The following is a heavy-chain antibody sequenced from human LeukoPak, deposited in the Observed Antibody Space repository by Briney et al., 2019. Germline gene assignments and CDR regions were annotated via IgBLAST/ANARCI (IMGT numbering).Heavy chain of an antibody. V-gene: IGHV3-30-3*01. J-gene: IGHJ3*02. CDR3: ARSNYDSDAFDI. CDR2: ISYDGSNK. D-gene: IGHD3-3*01. CDR1: GFTFSSYA. Sequence: GGSLRLSCAASGFTFSSYAMHWVRQAPGKGLEWVAVISYDGSNKYYADSVKGRFTISRDNSKNTLYLQMNSLRAEDTAVYYCARSNYDSDAFDIWGQGTMVTVSS.